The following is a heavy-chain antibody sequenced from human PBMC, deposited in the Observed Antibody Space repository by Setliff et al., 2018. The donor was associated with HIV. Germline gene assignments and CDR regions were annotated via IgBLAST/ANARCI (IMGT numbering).Heavy chain of an antibody. Sequence: PSETLSLTCNVSGDSLTSGRYFWGWIRQTPGKGLDWIGTIYYSGDTYYNPSLKSRVTISVDTSKNQFSLKLSSVTAADTAVYYCARAYYSYYMDVWGKGTTVTVSS. V-gene: IGHV4-39*01. CDR2: IYYSGDT. CDR1: GDSLTSGRYF. J-gene: IGHJ6*03. CDR3: ARAYYSYYMDV.